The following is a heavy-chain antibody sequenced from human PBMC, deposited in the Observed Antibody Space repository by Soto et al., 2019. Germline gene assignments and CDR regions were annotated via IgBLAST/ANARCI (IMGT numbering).Heavy chain of an antibody. J-gene: IGHJ4*02. Sequence: QVHLVQSGAEVKKPGASVKVSCKCSGYTFTSYGITWVRQAPGQGLEWMGWISAHNGNTDYAQKLQGRVTVTRDTSPSTAYMELRSLRSDYTAVYYCARGRDGDYWGQGALVTVSS. V-gene: IGHV1-18*01. CDR3: ARGRDGDY. D-gene: IGHD6-6*01. CDR1: GYTFTSYG. CDR2: ISAHNGNT.